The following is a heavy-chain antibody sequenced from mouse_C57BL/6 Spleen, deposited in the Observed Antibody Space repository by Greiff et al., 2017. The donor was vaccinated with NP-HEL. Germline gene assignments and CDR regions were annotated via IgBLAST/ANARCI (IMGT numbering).Heavy chain of an antibody. Sequence: EVQLVESEGGLVQPGSSMKLSCTASGFTFSDYYMAWVRQVPEKGLEWVANINYDGSSTYYLDSLKSRFIISRDNAKNILYLQMSSLKSEDTATYHCARGLFFAYWGQGTLVTVSA. CDR2: INYDGSST. CDR1: GFTFSDYY. J-gene: IGHJ3*01. CDR3: ARGLFFAY. V-gene: IGHV5-16*01.